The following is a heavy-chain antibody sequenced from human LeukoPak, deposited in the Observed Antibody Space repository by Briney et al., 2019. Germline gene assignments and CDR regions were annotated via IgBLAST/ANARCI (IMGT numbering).Heavy chain of an antibody. CDR3: ARGDGGYYYGMDV. Sequence: GGSLRLSCAASGFAFSSYEMNWVGQAPGKGLEWLSYISSSDNTIKYADSVKGRFTISRDNAKMSLYLQMSSLRAEDTAVYYCARGDGGYYYGMDVWGQGTTVTVS. V-gene: IGHV3-48*03. J-gene: IGHJ6*02. CDR2: ISSSDNTI. CDR1: GFAFSSYE.